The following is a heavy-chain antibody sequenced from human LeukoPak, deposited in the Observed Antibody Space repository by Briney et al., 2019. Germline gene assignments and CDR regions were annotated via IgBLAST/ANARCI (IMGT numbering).Heavy chain of an antibody. CDR1: GYSFTSYW. CDR3: ARRPYDSSGYDYYYGMDV. CDR2: IYPGDSDT. V-gene: IGHV5-51*01. Sequence: GESLKISCKGSGYSFTSYWIGGAPQMPGKGLEWMGIIYPGDSDTRYSPSFQGQVTISADKSISTAYLQWSSLKASDTAMYYCARRPYDSSGYDYYYGMDVWGQGTTVTVSS. J-gene: IGHJ6*02. D-gene: IGHD3-22*01.